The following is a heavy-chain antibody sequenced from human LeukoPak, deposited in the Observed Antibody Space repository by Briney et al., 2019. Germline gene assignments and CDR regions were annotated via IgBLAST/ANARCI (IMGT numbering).Heavy chain of an antibody. CDR1: GFTFSSYA. D-gene: IGHD3-22*01. CDR2: IWYDGSNK. V-gene: IGHV3-33*08. CDR3: ARTDSSGSYFDY. J-gene: IGHJ4*02. Sequence: PGGSLRLSCAASGFTFSSYAMHWVRQAPGKGLEWVAVIWYDGSNKYYADSVKGRFTISRDNSKNTLYLQMNSLRAEDTAVYYCARTDSSGSYFDYWGQGTLVTVSS.